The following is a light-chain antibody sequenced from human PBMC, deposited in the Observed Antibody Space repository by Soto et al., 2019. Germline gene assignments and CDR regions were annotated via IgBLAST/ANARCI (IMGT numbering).Light chain of an antibody. J-gene: IGKJ4*01. CDR1: QSVSSSY. V-gene: IGKV3-20*01. Sequence: EIVLTQSPGTLSLSPGERATLSCRASQSVSSSYLAWYQQKPGQAPRLIIYGASSRATGIPDRFSGSGSGTDFTLTISILETEDFAVYYCQQYGSSRLTFGGGTKVEIK. CDR2: GAS. CDR3: QQYGSSRLT.